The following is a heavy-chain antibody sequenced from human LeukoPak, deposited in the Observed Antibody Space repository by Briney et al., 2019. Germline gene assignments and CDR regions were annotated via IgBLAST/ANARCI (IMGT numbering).Heavy chain of an antibody. V-gene: IGHV4-4*07. J-gene: IGHJ4*02. Sequence: SETLSLTCTVSGGSISGDYWSWIRQPVGKGLEWIGLIYNSGTTNYNPSLKSRVTMSVDTSKNQCSLKLNSVTAVDTAVYYCAREFSYWGQGTLVTVSS. D-gene: IGHD3-3*01. CDR2: IYNSGTT. CDR3: AREFSY. CDR1: GGSISGDY.